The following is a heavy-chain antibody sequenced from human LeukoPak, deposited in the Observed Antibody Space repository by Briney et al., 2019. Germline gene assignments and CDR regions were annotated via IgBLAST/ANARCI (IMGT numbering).Heavy chain of an antibody. J-gene: IGHJ6*03. D-gene: IGHD6-13*01. CDR2: INPNSGGT. V-gene: IGHV1-2*06. CDR3: ARVVSAAAGNLYYYYYYMDV. CDR1: GYTFTGYY. Sequence: ASVKVSCKASGYTFTGYYMHWVRQAPGQVVEWMGRINPNSGGTNYAQKFQGRVTMTRDTSISTAYMELSRLRSDDTAVYYCARVVSAAAGNLYYYYYYMDVWGKGTTVTVSS.